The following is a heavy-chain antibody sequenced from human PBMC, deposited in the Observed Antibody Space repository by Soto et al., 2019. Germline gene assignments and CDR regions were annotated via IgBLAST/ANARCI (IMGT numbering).Heavy chain of an antibody. CDR2: INPSGGST. Sequence: QVQLVQSGAEVKKPGASVKVSCKASGYTFTSYYMHWVRQAPGQGLEWMGIINPSGGSTSYAQKCQGRVTRTRDASTSTVYRELSSLRAEDTAVYYCARDRSNCGGDGYSGRGGFDPWGQGTLVTVSS. D-gene: IGHD2-21*02. CDR3: ARDRSNCGGDGYSGRGGFDP. J-gene: IGHJ5*02. V-gene: IGHV1-46*01. CDR1: GYTFTSYY.